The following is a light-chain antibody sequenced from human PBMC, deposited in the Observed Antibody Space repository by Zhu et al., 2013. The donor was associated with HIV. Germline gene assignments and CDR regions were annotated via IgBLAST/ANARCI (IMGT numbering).Light chain of an antibody. J-gene: IGLJ2*01. CDR2: EVN. V-gene: IGLV2-14*01. CDR1: SRDVGHYNY. CDR3: ASYAGSSVV. Sequence: QSALAQPASVSGSPGQSITISCTGTSRDVGHYNYVSWYQQRPGKAPKLVIYEVNDRPSGVSDRFSGSKSGNTASLTISGLQAEDEGAYYCASYAGSSVVFGGGTTLTVL.